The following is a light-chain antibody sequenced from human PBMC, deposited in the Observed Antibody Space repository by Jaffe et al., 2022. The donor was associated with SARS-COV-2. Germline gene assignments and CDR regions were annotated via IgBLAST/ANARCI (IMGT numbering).Light chain of an antibody. V-gene: IGLV2-8*01. J-gene: IGLJ1*01. CDR1: SSDVGGYNY. Sequence: QSALTQPPSASGSPGQSVTISCTGTSSDVGGYNYVSWYQQSPGKAPKVMIYEATKRPSGVPDRFSGSKSGNTASLTVSGLQAEDEADYYCSSYAGSDTYVFGTGTKVTVL. CDR2: EAT. CDR3: SSYAGSDTYV.